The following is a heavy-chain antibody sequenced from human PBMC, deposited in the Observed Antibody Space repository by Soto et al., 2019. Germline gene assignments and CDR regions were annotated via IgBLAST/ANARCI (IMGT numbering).Heavy chain of an antibody. Sequence: GGSLRLSCAASGFTFSNCGFYWVRQAPGKGLEWVAVIWYDGSDKLYTDSVKGRFTISRDNSKNTLSLQMNSLRAEDTAVYYCAKFPWGGRYYYMDVWGKGTTVTVSS. CDR2: IWYDGSDK. V-gene: IGHV3-33*03. CDR3: AKFPWGGRYYYMDV. D-gene: IGHD3-16*01. J-gene: IGHJ6*03. CDR1: GFTFSNCG.